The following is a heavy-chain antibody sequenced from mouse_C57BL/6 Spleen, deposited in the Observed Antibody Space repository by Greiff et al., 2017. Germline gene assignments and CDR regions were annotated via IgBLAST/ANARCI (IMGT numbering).Heavy chain of an antibody. D-gene: IGHD4-1*01. CDR2: IDPANGNT. J-gene: IGHJ4*01. Sequence: VQLQQSVAELVRPGASVKLSCTASGFNIKNTYMHWVKQRPEQGLEWIGRIDPANGNTKYAPKFQGKATITADTSSNTAYPQLSSLTSEDTAVYYCSALTGTNAMDYWGQGTSVTVSS. V-gene: IGHV14-3*01. CDR3: SALTGTNAMDY. CDR1: GFNIKNTY.